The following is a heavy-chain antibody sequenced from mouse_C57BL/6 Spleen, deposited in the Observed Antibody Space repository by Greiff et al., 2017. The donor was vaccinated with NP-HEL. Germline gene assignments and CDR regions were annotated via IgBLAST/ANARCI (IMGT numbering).Heavy chain of an antibody. CDR2: IHPNSGST. CDR3: ASGVGLFDY. J-gene: IGHJ2*01. CDR1: GYTFTSYW. Sequence: QVQLKQPGAELVKPGASVKLSCKASGYTFTSYWMHWVKQRPGQGLEWIGMIHPNSGSTNYNEKFKSKATLTVDKSSSTAYMQLSSLTSEDSAVYYCASGVGLFDYWGQGTTLTVSS. V-gene: IGHV1-64*01.